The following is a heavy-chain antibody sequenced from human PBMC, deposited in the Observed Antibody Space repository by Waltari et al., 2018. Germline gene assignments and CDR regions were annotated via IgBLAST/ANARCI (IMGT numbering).Heavy chain of an antibody. Sequence: QVQLVQSGAEVKKPGSSVKVSCKAYGGTFSSYAISWVRQAPGQGLEWMGGSIPIFGTANYAQTVQGRGTMTRDTSTTTAYMELSRLTSDDTAVFYCARGDFRLSYYYMDVWGKGTTVTVSS. J-gene: IGHJ6*03. V-gene: IGHV1-69*05. CDR3: ARGDFRLSYYYMDV. D-gene: IGHD3-3*01. CDR1: GGTFSSYA. CDR2: SIPIFGTA.